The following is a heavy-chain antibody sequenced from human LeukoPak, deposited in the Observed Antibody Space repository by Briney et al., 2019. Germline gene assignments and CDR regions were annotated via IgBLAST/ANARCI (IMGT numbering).Heavy chain of an antibody. V-gene: IGHV3-30*02. CDR2: IRYDGSNK. CDR1: GFTFSSYG. CDR3: AKDQYGDFGLDY. J-gene: IGHJ4*02. D-gene: IGHD4-17*01. Sequence: GGSLRLSCAASGFTFSSYGMHWVRQAPGKGLEWVAFIRYDGSNKYYADSVKGRFAISRDNSKNTLYLQMNSLRAEDTAVYYCAKDQYGDFGLDYWGQGTLVTVSS.